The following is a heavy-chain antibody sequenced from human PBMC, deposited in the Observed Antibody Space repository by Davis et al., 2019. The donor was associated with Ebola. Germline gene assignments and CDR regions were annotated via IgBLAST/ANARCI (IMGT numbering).Heavy chain of an antibody. CDR2: IYYSGST. V-gene: IGHV4-59*01. CDR3: ARVDYDFWSGYWTTNWFDP. CDR1: GGSISSYY. Sequence: SETLSLTCTLSGGSISSYYWSCTRQPPGKGLEWIGYIYYSGSTTYNPSLKSRDPISVETSKNQSSLKLSSVTAADTAVYYFARVDYDFWSGYWTTNWFDPWGQGTLVTVSS. J-gene: IGHJ5*02. D-gene: IGHD3-3*01.